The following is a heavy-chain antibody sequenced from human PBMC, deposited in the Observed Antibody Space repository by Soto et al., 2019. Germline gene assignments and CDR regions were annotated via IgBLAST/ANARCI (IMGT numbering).Heavy chain of an antibody. CDR3: VRGLGSRFTEWPRFDP. CDR2: ISYSGTI. Sequence: KPSETLSLTCIVSGASISSGDYYWTWVRQPPGKGLEWVGHISYSGTIDYSPSLKSRVTISLDTSKNQFSLNLKSVTAADTAVYYCVRGLGSRFTEWPRFDPWGQGIQVTVSS. V-gene: IGHV4-30-4*01. J-gene: IGHJ5*02. D-gene: IGHD3-3*01. CDR1: GASISSGDYY.